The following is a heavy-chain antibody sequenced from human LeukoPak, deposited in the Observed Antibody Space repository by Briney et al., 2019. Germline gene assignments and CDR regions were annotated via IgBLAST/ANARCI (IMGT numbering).Heavy chain of an antibody. CDR2: ISSSGSTI. CDR1: GFTFSSYE. Sequence: GGSLRLSCAASGFTFSSYEMNWVRQAPGKGLEWVSYISSSGSTIYYADSVKGRFTIPRDKAKNSLYLQMNSLRAEDTAVYYCATLGSSWQYYFDYWGQGTLVTVSS. CDR3: ATLGSSWQYYFDY. J-gene: IGHJ4*02. D-gene: IGHD6-13*01. V-gene: IGHV3-48*03.